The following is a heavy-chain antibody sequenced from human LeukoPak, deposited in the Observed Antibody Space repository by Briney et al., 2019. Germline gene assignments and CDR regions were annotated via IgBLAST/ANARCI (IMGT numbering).Heavy chain of an antibody. CDR1: GFTFSRFA. Sequence: GGCLRLSCAASGFTFSRFAMGWVRQAPGKGLEWVSAISGSGSDTYYADSVEGRFIVSRDNSKNTLYLQMNSLRAEDTALYYCAKDRYGDYSFESWGQGTLVTVSS. CDR3: AKDRYGDYSFES. V-gene: IGHV3-23*01. J-gene: IGHJ4*02. D-gene: IGHD4-17*01. CDR2: ISGSGSDT.